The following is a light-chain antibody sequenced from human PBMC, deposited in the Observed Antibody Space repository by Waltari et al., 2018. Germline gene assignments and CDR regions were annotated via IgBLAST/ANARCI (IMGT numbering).Light chain of an antibody. CDR3: QQRNNWPLS. CDR1: KSAIVY. Sequence: IALTQSPATLSLSPGERATLSCRANKSAIVYLAWYQHKPGQAPRLLIYDTSNRATGIPARFSGSGSETDFTLTISSLEPEDFAVYYCQQRNNWPLSFGGGTKVEIK. CDR2: DTS. V-gene: IGKV3-11*01. J-gene: IGKJ4*01.